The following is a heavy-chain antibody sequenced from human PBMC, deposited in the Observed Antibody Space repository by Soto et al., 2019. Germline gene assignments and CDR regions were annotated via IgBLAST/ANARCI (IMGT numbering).Heavy chain of an antibody. J-gene: IGHJ6*02. Sequence: QLQLQESGPGLVKPSETLSLSCTVSGGSITSSFYWGWIRQPPGKGLEWIGSIYGTGKTYYNPSLKGRVTISADTSKNQFSLNLISVTAADPAVYYCRSSSRYSTDVWGQGATVTVSS. CDR1: GGSITSSFY. D-gene: IGHD6-13*01. CDR2: IYGTGKT. V-gene: IGHV4-39*01. CDR3: RSSSRYSTDV.